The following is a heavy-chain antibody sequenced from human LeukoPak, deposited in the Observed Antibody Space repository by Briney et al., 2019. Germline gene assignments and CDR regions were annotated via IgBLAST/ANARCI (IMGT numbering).Heavy chain of an antibody. CDR3: ARVYGSGSPWMNFDP. CDR2: INPHSGGT. Sequence: ASVTVSYKPSLYTLTPYYMQWVRQAPGHALEWMGWINPHSGGTNYAQNLQGRVTITRDTDISTAYMELSGLISDDTAVYYCARVYGSGSPWMNFDPWGQGTLVTVSS. CDR1: LYTLTPYY. V-gene: IGHV1-2*02. D-gene: IGHD3-10*01. J-gene: IGHJ5*02.